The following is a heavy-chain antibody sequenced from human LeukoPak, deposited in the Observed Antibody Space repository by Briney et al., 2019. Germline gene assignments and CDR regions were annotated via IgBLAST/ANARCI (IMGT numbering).Heavy chain of an antibody. V-gene: IGHV3-21*01. J-gene: IGHJ4*02. D-gene: IGHD4-17*01. CDR3: ARAGYDDYGDYVNY. CDR2: ISSSSSYI. Sequence: GGSLRLSCAASGFTFSSYSMNWVRQAPGKGLEWVSSISSSSSYIYYADSVKGRFTISRDNAKNSLYLQMNSLRAEDTAVYYCARAGYDDYGDYVNYWGQGTLITVSS. CDR1: GFTFSSYS.